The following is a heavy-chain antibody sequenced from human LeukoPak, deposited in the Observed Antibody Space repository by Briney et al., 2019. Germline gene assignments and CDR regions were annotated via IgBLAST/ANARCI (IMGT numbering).Heavy chain of an antibody. Sequence: SETLSLTCAVYGGSFSGYYWSWIRQPPGKGLEWIGEINHSGSTNYNPSLKSRVTISVDTSKSQFSLRVSSVTAADTAVYYCAIHPDLDSPRRKYHFDYWGQGTLVTVSS. J-gene: IGHJ4*02. CDR1: GGSFSGYY. CDR2: INHSGST. D-gene: IGHD3/OR15-3a*01. V-gene: IGHV4-34*01. CDR3: AIHPDLDSPRRKYHFDY.